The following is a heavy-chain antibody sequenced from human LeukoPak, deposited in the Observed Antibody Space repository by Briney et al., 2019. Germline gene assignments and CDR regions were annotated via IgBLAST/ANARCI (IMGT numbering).Heavy chain of an antibody. V-gene: IGHV4-39*07. CDR1: GGSISSSSYY. D-gene: IGHD1-14*01. Sequence: SETLSLTCTVSGGSISSSSYYWGWIRQPPGKGLEWIGSIYYSGSTYYNPSLKSRVTISVDTSKNQFSLKLSSVTAADTAVYYCARARTGGMDVWGQGTTVTVSS. J-gene: IGHJ6*02. CDR2: IYYSGST. CDR3: ARARTGGMDV.